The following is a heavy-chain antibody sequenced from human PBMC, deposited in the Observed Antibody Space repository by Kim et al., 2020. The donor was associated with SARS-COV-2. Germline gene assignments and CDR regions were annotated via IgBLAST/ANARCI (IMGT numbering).Heavy chain of an antibody. Sequence: NPTPKKRVTISVDTSKSQFSLKLSAVTAADTAVYYCARQDLSPEYYFDYWGQGTLVTVSS. CDR3: ARQDLSPEYYFDY. J-gene: IGHJ4*02. V-gene: IGHV4-39*01.